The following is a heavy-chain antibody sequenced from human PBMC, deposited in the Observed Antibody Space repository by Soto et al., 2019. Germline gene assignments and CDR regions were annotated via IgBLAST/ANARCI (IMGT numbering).Heavy chain of an antibody. J-gene: IGHJ4*02. D-gene: IGHD4-17*01. Sequence: QVQLVQSGAEVKKPGSSVKVSCKASGGTFSSYTISWVRQAHGQGLEWMGRIIPILGIANYAQKFQSRVTITADKSTSTAYMELSSLRSEDTAVYYCARGDLGDYESEYYFDYWGQETLVTVSS. V-gene: IGHV1-69*02. CDR1: GGTFSSYT. CDR2: IIPILGIA. CDR3: ARGDLGDYESEYYFDY.